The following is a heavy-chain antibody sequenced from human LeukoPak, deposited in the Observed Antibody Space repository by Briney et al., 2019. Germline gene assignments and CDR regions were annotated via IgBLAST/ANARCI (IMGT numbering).Heavy chain of an antibody. CDR3: ARVGQGVGYYFDY. CDR1: GFTFSGYA. D-gene: IGHD1-26*01. Sequence: PGGSLRLSCAASGFTFSGYAMSWVRQAPGKGLEWVSAISGSGGSTYYADSVKGRFTISRDNSKNTLYLQMNSLRAEDTAVYYCARVGQGVGYYFDYWGQGTLVTVSS. CDR2: ISGSGGST. V-gene: IGHV3-23*01. J-gene: IGHJ4*02.